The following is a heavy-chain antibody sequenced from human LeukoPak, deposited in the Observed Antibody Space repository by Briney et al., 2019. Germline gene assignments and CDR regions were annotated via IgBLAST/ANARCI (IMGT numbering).Heavy chain of an antibody. CDR3: ASSAAGTSH. V-gene: IGHV4-34*01. CDR1: GGSFSGYY. CDR2: INHSGST. J-gene: IGHJ4*02. D-gene: IGHD6-13*01. Sequence: SETLSLTCAVYGGSFSGYYWSWIRQPPGKGLEWIEEINHSGSTNYNPSFKSRVTISVDTSKNQFSLKLSSVTAADTAVYYCASSAAGTSHWGQGTLVTVSS.